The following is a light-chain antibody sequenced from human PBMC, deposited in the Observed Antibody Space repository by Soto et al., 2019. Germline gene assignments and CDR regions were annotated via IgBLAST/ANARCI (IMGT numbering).Light chain of an antibody. CDR1: QSISSY. CDR2: AAS. Sequence: DIQLTQSPSSLSASVGDRVTSACRASQSISSYLNWYQQKPGKAPKLLIYAASSLQSGVPSRFSGSGSGTDFTLTISSLQPEDFATYYCQQSYSTPPFFGGGTKV. CDR3: QQSYSTPPF. V-gene: IGKV1-39*01. J-gene: IGKJ4*01.